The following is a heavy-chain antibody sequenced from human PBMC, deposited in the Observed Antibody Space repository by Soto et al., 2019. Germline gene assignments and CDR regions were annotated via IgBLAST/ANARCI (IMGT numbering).Heavy chain of an antibody. CDR1: GYTFTSYY. CDR2: INPSGGYP. CDR3: ARTSVMGAEDF. V-gene: IGHV1-46*01. J-gene: IGHJ4*03. D-gene: IGHD1-26*01. Sequence: QVQLVQSGAEVKKPGASVKVSCKTSGYTFTSYYIYWVRHAPGQGLEWMGLINPSGGYPTYAQKFRGRVTMTSDTSTSTVFLQLSDLSSDDTAIYYCARTSVMGAEDFWGHGTLVTVSS.